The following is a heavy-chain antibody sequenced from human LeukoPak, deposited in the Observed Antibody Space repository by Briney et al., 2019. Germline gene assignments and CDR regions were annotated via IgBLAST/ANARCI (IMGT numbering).Heavy chain of an antibody. CDR2: ISAYNGNT. J-gene: IGHJ4*02. V-gene: IGHV1-18*01. CDR1: GYTFTSYG. Sequence: ASVKVSCKASGYTFTSYGISWVRQAPGQGPEWMGWISAYNGNTNYAQKLQGRVTMTTDTSTSTAYMELRSLRSDDTAVYYCARDRAYYDFWSGRRAFDYWGQGTLVTVSS. CDR3: ARDRAYYDFWSGRRAFDY. D-gene: IGHD3-3*01.